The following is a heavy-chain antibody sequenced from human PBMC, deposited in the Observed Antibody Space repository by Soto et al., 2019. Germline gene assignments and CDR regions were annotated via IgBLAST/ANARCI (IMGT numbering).Heavy chain of an antibody. Sequence: ASVKVSCKASGYTFTGYYMHWVRQAPGQGLEWMGWINPNSGGTNYAQKFQGRVTMTRDTSISTAYMELSRLRSDDTAVYYCARAGAYCGGDCYLPLYYYYYSGMDVWGQGTTVTVSS. CDR3: ARAGAYCGGDCYLPLYYYYYSGMDV. CDR1: GYTFTGYY. J-gene: IGHJ6*02. D-gene: IGHD2-21*02. CDR2: INPNSGGT. V-gene: IGHV1-2*02.